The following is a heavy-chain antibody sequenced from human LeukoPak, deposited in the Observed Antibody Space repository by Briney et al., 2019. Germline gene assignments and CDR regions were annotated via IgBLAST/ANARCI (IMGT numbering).Heavy chain of an antibody. CDR2: ISGSGGST. CDR3: ARDGGFTY. J-gene: IGHJ4*02. CDR1: GFTFSSYA. Sequence: PGGSLRLSCAASGFTFSSYAMSWVRQAPGKGLEWVSGISGSGGSTYYADSVRGRFTIARDNSKNTLYLQMNSLRAGDTAVYYCARDGGFTYWGQGTLVTVSS. D-gene: IGHD3-16*01. V-gene: IGHV3-23*01.